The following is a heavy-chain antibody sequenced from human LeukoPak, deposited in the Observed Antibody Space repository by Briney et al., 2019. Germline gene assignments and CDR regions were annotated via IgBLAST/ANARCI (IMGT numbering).Heavy chain of an antibody. CDR3: ARARKDYDILTGYTNGNYIDY. J-gene: IGHJ4*02. Sequence: SETLSLTCTVSGGSISSYYWSWIRQPPGKGLEGIGYIYYSGSTNYNPSLKSRVTISVDTSKNQFSLKLSSVTAADTAVYYCARARKDYDILTGYTNGNYIDYWGQGTLVTVSS. V-gene: IGHV4-59*01. CDR2: IYYSGST. D-gene: IGHD3-9*01. CDR1: GGSISSYY.